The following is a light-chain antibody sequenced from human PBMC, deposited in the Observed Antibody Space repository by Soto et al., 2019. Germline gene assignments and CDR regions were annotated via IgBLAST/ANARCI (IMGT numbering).Light chain of an antibody. V-gene: IGKV3-20*01. J-gene: IGKJ4*01. CDR1: QTVGGNY. Sequence: IVLTQSPGTLSLSPGEGATLSCRASQTVGGNYLAWYQQKPCQAPSLLIYGTSNRATGIPDRFSGSGSGTDFSLSISRLEPEDFAVFYCQKYSTSPPTFGGGNKVEIK. CDR3: QKYSTSPPT. CDR2: GTS.